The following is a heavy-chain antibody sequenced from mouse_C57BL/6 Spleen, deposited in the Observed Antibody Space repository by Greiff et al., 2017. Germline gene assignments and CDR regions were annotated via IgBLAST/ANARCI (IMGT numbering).Heavy chain of an antibody. J-gene: IGHJ4*01. CDR1: GYTFTDYE. CDR2: IEPESGGT. D-gene: IGHD1-1*01. Sequence: VQLQQSGAELVGPGASVTLSCKASGYTFTDYEIHWVKQTPVHGLEWIGAIEPESGGTAYNPQFTGQAILNADKSSRTAYMVLRSLTSEGAAVSYCAGDYGSRRDYWGQGTTLTVSS. CDR3: AGDYGSRRDY. V-gene: IGHV1-15*01.